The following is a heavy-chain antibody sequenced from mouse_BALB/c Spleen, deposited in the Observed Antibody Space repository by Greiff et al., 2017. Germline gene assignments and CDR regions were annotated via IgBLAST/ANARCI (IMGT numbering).Heavy chain of an antibody. D-gene: IGHD2-10*02. CDR1: GFTFSSYG. CDR3: AREYDYAMDY. Sequence: EVKLVESGGDLVKPGGSLKLSCAASGFTFSSYGMSWVRQTPDKRLEWVATISSGGSYTYYPDSVKGRFTISRDNAKNTLYLQMSSLKSEDTAMYYCAREYDYAMDYGGQGTSVTVAS. V-gene: IGHV5-6*01. CDR2: ISSGGSYT. J-gene: IGHJ4*01.